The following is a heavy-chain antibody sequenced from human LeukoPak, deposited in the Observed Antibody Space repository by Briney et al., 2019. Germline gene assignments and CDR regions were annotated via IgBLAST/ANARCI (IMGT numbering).Heavy chain of an antibody. J-gene: IGHJ4*02. V-gene: IGHV3-53*01. D-gene: IGHD3-9*01. Sequence: GGSLRLSCAASGFTVSSNYMSWVRQAPGKGLEWVSVIYSGGSTYYADSVKGRFTISRDNAKNTLYLQMNSLRAEDTAVYYCARSRAYYDILTGYYEHYFDCCGQGTLVTVSS. CDR3: ARSRAYYDILTGYYEHYFDC. CDR2: IYSGGST. CDR1: GFTVSSNY.